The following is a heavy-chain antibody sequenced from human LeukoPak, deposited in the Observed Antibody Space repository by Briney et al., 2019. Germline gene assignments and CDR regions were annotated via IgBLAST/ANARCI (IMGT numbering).Heavy chain of an antibody. CDR1: GFTFSSYA. D-gene: IGHD6-19*01. V-gene: IGHV3-23*01. J-gene: IGHJ4*02. CDR2: ISGRGGST. Sequence: GGSLRLSCAASGFTFSSYAMSWVRQGPGKGLEWVSSISGRGGSTYYADSVKGRFTISRDNSKNTLYLQMNSLRTEDTAVYHCAKLNGLVLRYYFDYWGQGALVTVSS. CDR3: AKLNGLVLRYYFDY.